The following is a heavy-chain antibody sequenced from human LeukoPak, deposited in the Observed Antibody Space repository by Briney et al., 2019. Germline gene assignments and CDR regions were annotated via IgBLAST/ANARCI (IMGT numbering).Heavy chain of an antibody. CDR2: INHSGST. CDR1: GGSFSGYY. CDR3: ARGVPARSRRFDY. J-gene: IGHJ4*02. D-gene: IGHD2-2*01. Sequence: SETLSLTCAVYGGSFSGYYWSWIRQPPGKGLEWIGEINHSGSTNYNPSLKSRVTISVDTSKNQFSLKLSSVTAADTAVYYCARGVPARSRRFDYWGQGTLVTVSS. V-gene: IGHV4-34*01.